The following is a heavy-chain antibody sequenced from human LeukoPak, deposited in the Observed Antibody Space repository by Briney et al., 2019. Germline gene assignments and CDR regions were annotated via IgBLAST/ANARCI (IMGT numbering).Heavy chain of an antibody. V-gene: IGHV4-34*01. Sequence: SETLSLTCAVYGGSFSGYYWSWIRQPPGKGLEWIGEINHSGSTNYNPSLKSRVTISVDTSKNQFSLKLSSVTAADTAVYYCARGKTGYSSSWRQNWFDPWGQGTLVTVSS. CDR2: INHSGST. CDR1: GGSFSGYY. D-gene: IGHD6-13*01. CDR3: ARGKTGYSSSWRQNWFDP. J-gene: IGHJ5*02.